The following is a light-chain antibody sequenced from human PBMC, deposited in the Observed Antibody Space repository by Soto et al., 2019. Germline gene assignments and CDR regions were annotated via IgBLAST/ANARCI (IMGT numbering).Light chain of an antibody. CDR1: QSVRTN. CDR2: GAS. Sequence: IVMTQSPATLSVSPGERATLSCRASQSVRTNLAWYQQKPGQAPRLLIHGASTRASGIPARFSGSGSGTEFTLTISSLQSEDVAVYNCQQYNNWPSWTFGQGTKVDIK. J-gene: IGKJ1*01. CDR3: QQYNNWPSWT. V-gene: IGKV3-15*01.